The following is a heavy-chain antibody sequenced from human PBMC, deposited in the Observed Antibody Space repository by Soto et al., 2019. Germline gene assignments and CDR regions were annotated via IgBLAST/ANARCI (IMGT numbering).Heavy chain of an antibody. J-gene: IGHJ4*02. CDR2: INNDGSST. CDR1: GVSLSGYW. D-gene: IGHD7-27*01. CDR3: AREPHWGPEY. V-gene: IGHV3-74*01. Sequence: EVQLLESGGGLVQPGGSLRLSCAVSGVSLSGYWMHWFRQAPGKGLGWVSRINNDGSSTSNADSVKGRFTISRDNAKNMLYLEMSSLRAEDTAVYYGAREPHWGPEYWGQGTMVTVSS.